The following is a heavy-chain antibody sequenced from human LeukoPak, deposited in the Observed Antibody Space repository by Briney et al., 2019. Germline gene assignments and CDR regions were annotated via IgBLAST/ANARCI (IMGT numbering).Heavy chain of an antibody. CDR2: ISYDGSNK. V-gene: IGHV3-30-3*01. D-gene: IGHD3-10*01. J-gene: IGHJ4*02. CDR1: GFTFSSYA. CDR3: ARDRLYYGSGSPFY. Sequence: GRSLRLSCAASGFTFSSYAMHWVRQAPGKGLEWVAVISYDGSNKYYADSVKGRFTISRDNSKTTLYLQMNSLRAEDPAVYYWARDRLYYGSGSPFYWGQGTLVTVSS.